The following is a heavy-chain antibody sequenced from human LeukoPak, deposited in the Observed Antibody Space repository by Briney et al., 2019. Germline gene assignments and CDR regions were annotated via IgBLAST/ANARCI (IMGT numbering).Heavy chain of an antibody. D-gene: IGHD2-2*01. V-gene: IGHV4-61*01. CDR1: RDSVSSGSYY. J-gene: IGHJ4*02. Sequence: PSETQSLTCTVSRDSVSSGSYYWSWVRQPPGKGLEYIGYIYYSGSTNYNPSFKSRVTISVDTSKNQFSLKLSSVTAADTAVYYCARAMGGYQLRWDYWGQGTLVTVSS. CDR2: IYYSGST. CDR3: ARAMGGYQLRWDY.